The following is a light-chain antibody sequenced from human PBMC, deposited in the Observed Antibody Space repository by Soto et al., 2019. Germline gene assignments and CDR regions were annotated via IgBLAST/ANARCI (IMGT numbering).Light chain of an antibody. J-gene: IGKJ1*01. Sequence: ESGLTQSAGTLSVXPXXXXSXXXKASQSVKNNYFAWYQHKPGQAPRLLIYAASSRATGIPDRFRGSGSGTDFTLTISRLEPEDFAMYYCQQYANVPRSFGQGTKVDIK. V-gene: IGKV3-20*01. CDR1: QSVKNNY. CDR3: QQYANVPRS. CDR2: AAS.